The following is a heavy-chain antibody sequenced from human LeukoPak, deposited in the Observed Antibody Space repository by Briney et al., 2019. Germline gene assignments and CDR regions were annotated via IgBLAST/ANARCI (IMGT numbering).Heavy chain of an antibody. D-gene: IGHD3-10*01. CDR2: IYYSGST. CDR1: GGSISSSSYY. CDR3: ARNLLLWFGERYYGMDV. V-gene: IGHV4-39*07. Sequence: TSETLSLTCTVSGGSISSSSYYWGWIRQPPGKGLEWIGSIYYSGSTYYNPSLKSRVTISVDTSKNQFSLKLSSVTAADTAVYYCARNLLLWFGERYYGMDVWGQGTTVTVSS. J-gene: IGHJ6*02.